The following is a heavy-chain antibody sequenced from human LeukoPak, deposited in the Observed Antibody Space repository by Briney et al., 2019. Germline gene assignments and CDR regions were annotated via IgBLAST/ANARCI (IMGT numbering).Heavy chain of an antibody. J-gene: IGHJ4*02. D-gene: IGHD2-15*01. CDR1: GFTFSGYG. V-gene: IGHV3-33*01. CDR3: ARDRGRGSSHNDY. CDR2: IWYDGSNI. Sequence: GRSLRLSCAASGFTFSGYGMHWVRHAPGKGLEWVAVIWYDGSNIYYADSVKGRFTISRDNSKNTLYLQMDSLRAEDTAVYYCARDRGRGSSHNDYWGQGILVTVSS.